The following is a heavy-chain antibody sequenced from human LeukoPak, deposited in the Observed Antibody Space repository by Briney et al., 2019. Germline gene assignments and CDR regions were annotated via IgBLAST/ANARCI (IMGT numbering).Heavy chain of an antibody. Sequence: SETLSLTCAVYGGSFSGYYWSWIRQPPGKGLEWIGEINHSGSTNYNPSLKSRVTISVDTSKNQFSLKLSSVTAADTAVYYCARQRRDGGIASYYYGMDVWGQGTTVTVSS. CDR2: INHSGST. CDR3: ARQRRDGGIASYYYGMDV. CDR1: GGSFSGYY. V-gene: IGHV4-34*01. J-gene: IGHJ6*02. D-gene: IGHD2-15*01.